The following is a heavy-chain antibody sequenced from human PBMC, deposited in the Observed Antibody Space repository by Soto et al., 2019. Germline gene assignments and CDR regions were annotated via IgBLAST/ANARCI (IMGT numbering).Heavy chain of an antibody. Sequence: PGGSLRLSCAASGFTFSSYGMHLVRQATGKGLEWVAVIWYDGSNKYYADSVKGRFTISRDNSKNTLYLQMNSLRAEDTAVYYCASTINRNYDSSGYYPGGAFDIWGQGTMVTVSS. V-gene: IGHV3-33*01. CDR2: IWYDGSNK. J-gene: IGHJ3*02. CDR1: GFTFSSYG. D-gene: IGHD3-22*01. CDR3: ASTINRNYDSSGYYPGGAFDI.